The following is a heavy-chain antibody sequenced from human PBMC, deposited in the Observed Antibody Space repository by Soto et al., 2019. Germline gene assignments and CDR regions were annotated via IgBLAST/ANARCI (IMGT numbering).Heavy chain of an antibody. CDR1: GFTFRDFW. CDR3: ARRAKGAYYVDV. J-gene: IGHJ6*03. D-gene: IGHD2-21*01. CDR2: IKSDGGSA. V-gene: IGHV3-74*01. Sequence: EVQLVESGGGLVQPGGSLRLSCAASGFTFRDFWLHWVRQAPEKGLVWVSRIKSDGGSANYADSVKGRFTIFRDNAKNTVYLQMDSLRAEDTAVYYCARRAKGAYYVDVWGKWTTVTVSS.